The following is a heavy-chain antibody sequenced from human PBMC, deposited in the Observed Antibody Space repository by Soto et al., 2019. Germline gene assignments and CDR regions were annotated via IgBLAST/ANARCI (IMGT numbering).Heavy chain of an antibody. CDR2: ISYDGSNK. Sequence: QVQLVESGGGVVQPGRSLRLSCAASGFTFSSYGMHWVRQAPGKGLEWVAVISYDGSNKYYADSVKGRFTISRDNSKNTLYLQMNRLRAEDTAVYYCAKGGDYYDSSGYSRKKTRRKYYFDYWGQGTLVTVS. D-gene: IGHD3-22*01. CDR3: AKGGDYYDSSGYSRKKTRRKYYFDY. CDR1: GFTFSSYG. V-gene: IGHV3-30*18. J-gene: IGHJ4*02.